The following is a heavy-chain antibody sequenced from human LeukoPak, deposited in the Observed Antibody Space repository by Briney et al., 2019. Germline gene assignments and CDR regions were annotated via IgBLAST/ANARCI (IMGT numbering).Heavy chain of an antibody. V-gene: IGHV3-11*01. J-gene: IGHJ4*02. CDR3: ARDPTRDGIDY. CDR1: GFTFSDYY. D-gene: IGHD5-24*01. Sequence: GGSLRLSCAASGFTFSDYYMSWLRQAPGKGLEWVSYISSSGSTIYYADSVKGRFTISRDKAKNSLYLQMNSLRAEDTAVYYCARDPTRDGIDYWGQGTPVTVSS. CDR2: ISSSGSTI.